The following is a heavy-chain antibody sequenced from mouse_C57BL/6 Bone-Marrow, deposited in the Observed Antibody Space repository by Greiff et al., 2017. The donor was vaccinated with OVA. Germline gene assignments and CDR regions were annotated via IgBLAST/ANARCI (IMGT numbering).Heavy chain of an antibody. J-gene: IGHJ4*01. CDR1: GFTFSDFY. V-gene: IGHV5-12*01. Sequence: EVQVVESGGGLVQPGGSLKLSCAASGFTFSDFYMSWIRQTPEKRLEWVAYISNGGGSTYYPDTVKGRFTISRDNAKNTLYLQMSRLKSEDTAMYYCARLDAMDYWGQGTSVTVSS. CDR3: ARLDAMDY. CDR2: ISNGGGST.